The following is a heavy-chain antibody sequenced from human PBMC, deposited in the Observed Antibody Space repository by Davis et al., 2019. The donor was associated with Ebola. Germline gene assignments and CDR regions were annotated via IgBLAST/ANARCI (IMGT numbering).Heavy chain of an antibody. D-gene: IGHD3-10*01. J-gene: IGHJ4*02. V-gene: IGHV3-30*18. CDR2: ISYDGSNK. CDR3: AKEGRFLDY. CDR1: GFTFSSYG. Sequence: GESLKISCAASGFTFSSYGMHWVRQAPGKGLEWVAVISYDGSNKYYADSVKGRFTISRDNSKNTLYLQMNSLRAEDTAVYYCAKEGRFLDYWGQGTLVTVSS.